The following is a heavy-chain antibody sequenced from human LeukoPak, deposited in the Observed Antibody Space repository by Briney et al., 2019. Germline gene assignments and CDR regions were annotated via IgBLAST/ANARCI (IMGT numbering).Heavy chain of an antibody. CDR2: ISSSSSYI. CDR3: ARGVYYDFWSGYSGSYGMDV. D-gene: IGHD3-3*01. Sequence: GGSLRLSCAASGFTFSSYSMNWVRQAPGKGLEWVSSISSSSSYIYYADSVKGRFTISRDNAKNSLYLQMNSLRAEDTAVYYCARGVYYDFWSGYSGSYGMDVWGQGTTVTVSS. J-gene: IGHJ6*02. CDR1: GFTFSSYS. V-gene: IGHV3-21*01.